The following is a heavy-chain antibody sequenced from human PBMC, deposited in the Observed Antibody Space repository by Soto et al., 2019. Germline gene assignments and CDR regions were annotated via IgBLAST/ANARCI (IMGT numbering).Heavy chain of an antibody. CDR3: AKPQTSRASHPLGY. V-gene: IGHV3-30*18. CDR2: ISYDGSNK. J-gene: IGHJ4*02. Sequence: QVQLVESGGGVVQPGRSLRLSCAASGFTFSSYGMHWVRQAPGKGLEWVAVISYDGSNKYYADSVKGRFTISRDNSKNTLYLQMNSLRAEDTAVYYCAKPQTSRASHPLGYWGQGTLVTVSS. CDR1: GFTFSSYG. D-gene: IGHD2-2*01.